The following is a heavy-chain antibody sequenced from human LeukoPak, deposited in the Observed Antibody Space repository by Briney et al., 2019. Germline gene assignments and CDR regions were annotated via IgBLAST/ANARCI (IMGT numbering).Heavy chain of an antibody. CDR3: ARGRQVVVITTPLDY. V-gene: IGHV1-69*13. D-gene: IGHD3-22*01. CDR2: IIPIFGTA. J-gene: IGHJ4*02. CDR1: GGTFSSYA. Sequence: GASVKVSCKASGGTFSSYAISWVRQAPGQGLEWMGGIIPIFGTANYAQKFQGRVTITADESTSTAYMELSSLRSEDTAVYYCARGRQVVVITTPLDYWGQGTLVTVSS.